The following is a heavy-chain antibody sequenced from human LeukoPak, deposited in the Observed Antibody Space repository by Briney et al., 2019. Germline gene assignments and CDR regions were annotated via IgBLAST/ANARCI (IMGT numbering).Heavy chain of an antibody. Sequence: SETLSLTCAVSTDSFSSHYWTWIRQPPGKGLEWIGYISYIGSANYNPSLKSRVTISIDTSKNQFSMRLSSVTAADTAVYYCARDVVTVTKGFDIWGQGTMVSVSS. V-gene: IGHV4-59*11. J-gene: IGHJ3*02. D-gene: IGHD4-17*01. CDR2: ISYIGSA. CDR1: TDSFSSHY. CDR3: ARDVVTVTKGFDI.